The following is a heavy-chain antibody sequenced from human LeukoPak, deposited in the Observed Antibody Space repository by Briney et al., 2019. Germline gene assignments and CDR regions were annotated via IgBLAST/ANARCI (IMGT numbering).Heavy chain of an antibody. J-gene: IGHJ4*02. CDR3: ARSANNDYDFWSGYPGFDY. D-gene: IGHD3-3*01. Sequence: PSETLSLTCTVSGGSISSYYWSWIRQPPGKGLEWIGYIYHSGSTYYNPSLKSRVTISVDRSKNQFSLKLNSVTAADTAVYYCARSANNDYDFWSGYPGFDYWGQGTLVTVSS. V-gene: IGHV4-59*12. CDR1: GGSISSYY. CDR2: IYHSGST.